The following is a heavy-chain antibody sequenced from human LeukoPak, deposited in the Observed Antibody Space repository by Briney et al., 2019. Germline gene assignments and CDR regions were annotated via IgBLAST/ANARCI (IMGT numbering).Heavy chain of an antibody. CDR3: AESIAVAGHYFDY. J-gene: IGHJ4*02. CDR2: INHSGST. V-gene: IGHV4-34*01. Sequence: SETLSLTCAVYGXSFSGYYWSWIRQPPGKGLEWIGEINHSGSTNYNPSLKSRVTISADTSKNQFSLKLSSVTAADTAVYYCAESIAVAGHYFDYWGQGTLVTVSS. CDR1: GXSFSGYY. D-gene: IGHD6-19*01.